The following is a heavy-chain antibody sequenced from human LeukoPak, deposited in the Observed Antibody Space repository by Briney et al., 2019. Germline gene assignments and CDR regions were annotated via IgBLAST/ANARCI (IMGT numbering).Heavy chain of an antibody. Sequence: SETLSLTCTVSGGSISSTTYYWVWIRQPPGKGLDWIGSINYSGSTYYNPSLKSRVTISVDTSKNQFSLKLSSVTAADTAAYYCARVPSHFDYWGRGTLVTVSS. V-gene: IGHV4-39*07. CDR2: INYSGST. CDR1: GGSISSTTYY. J-gene: IGHJ4*02. CDR3: ARVPSHFDY.